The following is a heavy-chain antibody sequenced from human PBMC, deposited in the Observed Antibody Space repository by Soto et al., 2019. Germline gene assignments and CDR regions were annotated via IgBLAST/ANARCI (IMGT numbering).Heavy chain of an antibody. Sequence: GSLRLSCAASGFTFSRYTIDWVRQAPGKGLEWVSSISSTGAYISYADSVKGRFTISRDNAKNSVSLQVNSLRAEDTAVYYCARDRDYYDSSGYYFDLWGQGALVTVSS. CDR3: ARDRDYYDSSGYYFDL. D-gene: IGHD3-22*01. CDR2: ISSTGAYI. CDR1: GFTFSRYT. J-gene: IGHJ4*02. V-gene: IGHV3-21*01.